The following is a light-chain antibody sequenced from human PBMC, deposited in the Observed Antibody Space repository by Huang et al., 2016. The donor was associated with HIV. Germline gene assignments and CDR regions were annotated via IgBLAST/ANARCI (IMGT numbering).Light chain of an antibody. CDR2: DAS. CDR1: QSVHSY. CDR3: QQRSAWPLT. J-gene: IGKJ4*01. Sequence: EIVFTQSPATLSLSPGERATLSCRASQSVHSYLAWYQQKPGQAPRLLIYDASNRATGIPARCSGRGSGTDFTLTISNLQSEDFAVYYCQQRSAWPLTFGGGTKVEI. V-gene: IGKV3-11*01.